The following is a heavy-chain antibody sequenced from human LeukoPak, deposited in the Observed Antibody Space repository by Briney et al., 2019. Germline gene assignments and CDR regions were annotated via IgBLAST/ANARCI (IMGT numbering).Heavy chain of an antibody. Sequence: SETVSLTCTVSGGSISSYYWSWIRQPPGKGLEWIGYIYYSGSTNYNPSLKSRVTISVDTSKNQFSLKLSSVTAADTAVYYCARSAGYYYYYMDVWGKGTTVTVSS. CDR3: ARSAGYYYYYMDV. CDR1: GGSISSYY. CDR2: IYYSGST. J-gene: IGHJ6*03. V-gene: IGHV4-59*12. D-gene: IGHD2-15*01.